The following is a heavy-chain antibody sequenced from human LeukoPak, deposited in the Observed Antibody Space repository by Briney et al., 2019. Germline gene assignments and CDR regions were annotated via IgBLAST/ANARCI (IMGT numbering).Heavy chain of an antibody. J-gene: IGHJ6*03. D-gene: IGHD3-3*01. CDR2: ISSSSSYI. Sequence: GGSLRLSCAASGFTFSSYSMNWVRQAPGKGLEWVSSISSSSSYIYYADSVKGRFTISRDNAKNSLYLQMNSLRAEDTAVYYCAREGMIFGVFHYMGVWGKGTTVSVSS. V-gene: IGHV3-21*01. CDR3: AREGMIFGVFHYMGV. CDR1: GFTFSSYS.